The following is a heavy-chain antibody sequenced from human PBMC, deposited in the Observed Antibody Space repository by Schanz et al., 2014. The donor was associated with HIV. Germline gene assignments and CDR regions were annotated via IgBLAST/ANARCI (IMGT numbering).Heavy chain of an antibody. CDR1: GGSVSSADYS. J-gene: IGHJ4*02. CDR3: ASLSSYYFDY. CDR2: IHHSGTT. V-gene: IGHV4-30-2*01. Sequence: QVQLQESGPGLVKPSETLSLTCTVSGGSVSSADYSWSWVRLPPGKGLEWIGNIHHSGTTYYSPSSKGRVPLSGDGPKTQFSLKRGPGTAADTAVYYCASLSSYYFDYWGQGTLVTVSS.